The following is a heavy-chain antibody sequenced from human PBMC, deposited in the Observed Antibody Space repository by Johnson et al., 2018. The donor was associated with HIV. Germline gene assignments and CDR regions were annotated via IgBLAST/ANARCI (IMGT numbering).Heavy chain of an antibody. Sequence: VQLVESGGGVVRPGGSLRLSCAASGFTFDDYGMSWVRQAPGKGLEWVSGINWNGGRPGYADSVKGRFTISRDNAKNSLYLQMNSLRAEDTALYYCSRTTHYFDCDAFDIWDRGTLVTVSS. D-gene: IGHD3-9*01. V-gene: IGHV3-20*04. CDR3: SRTTHYFDCDAFDI. CDR2: INWNGGRP. J-gene: IGHJ3*02. CDR1: GFTFDDYG.